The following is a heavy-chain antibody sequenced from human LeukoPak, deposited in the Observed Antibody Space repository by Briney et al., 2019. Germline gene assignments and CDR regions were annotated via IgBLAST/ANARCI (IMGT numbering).Heavy chain of an antibody. CDR3: ARGPLYDILTGHHPNYFDY. D-gene: IGHD3-9*01. J-gene: IGHJ4*02. Sequence: SETLSLTCTVSGGSISSYYWSWIRQPAGKGLEWIGRIDTSGNTNYKPSLKSRVTMSVDTSKNQFSLKLSSVTAADTAVYYCARGPLYDILTGHHPNYFDYWGQGTLVTVSS. V-gene: IGHV4-4*07. CDR1: GGSISSYY. CDR2: IDTSGNT.